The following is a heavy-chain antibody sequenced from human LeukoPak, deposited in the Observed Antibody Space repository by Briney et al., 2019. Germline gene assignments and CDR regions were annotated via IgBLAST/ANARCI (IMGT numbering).Heavy chain of an antibody. Sequence: SETLSLTCTVSGGSISNGDHYWSWIRQHPGKGLEWIGHIYYSGSTYYNPSLKSRGIISVETSKNQFSLKLSSVTAADTAEYYRARIMLSWREFDCWGQGTLVTVSS. CDR1: GGSISNGDHY. CDR3: ARIMLSWREFDC. J-gene: IGHJ4*02. D-gene: IGHD1-26*01. V-gene: IGHV4-31*03. CDR2: IYYSGST.